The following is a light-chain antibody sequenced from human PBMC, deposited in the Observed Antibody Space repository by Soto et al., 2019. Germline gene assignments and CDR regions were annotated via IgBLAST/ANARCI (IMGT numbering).Light chain of an antibody. CDR3: AVWDDTLKGVI. V-gene: IGLV1-44*01. Sequence: QSVLTQAPSASGAPGQRVSISCSGGRLNIGSNLVNWYQQLPGTAPKLLIFSNVQRPSGVPDRFSGSKSGTSASLAISGLQSEDEGDYYCAVWDDTLKGVIFGGGTKVTVL. J-gene: IGLJ2*01. CDR2: SNV. CDR1: RLNIGSNL.